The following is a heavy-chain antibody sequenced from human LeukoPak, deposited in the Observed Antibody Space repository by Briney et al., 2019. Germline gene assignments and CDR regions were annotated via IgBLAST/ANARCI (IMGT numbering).Heavy chain of an antibody. CDR1: GYTLTELS. CDR3: ATLVGAALAPDYYGMDV. Sequence: ASVKVSCKVSGYTLTELSMHCVRQAPGKGLEWMGGFDPEDGETIYAQKFQGRVTMTEDTSTDTAYMELSSLRSEDTAVYCCATLVGAALAPDYYGMDVWGQGTTVTVSS. D-gene: IGHD1-26*01. V-gene: IGHV1-24*01. J-gene: IGHJ6*02. CDR2: FDPEDGET.